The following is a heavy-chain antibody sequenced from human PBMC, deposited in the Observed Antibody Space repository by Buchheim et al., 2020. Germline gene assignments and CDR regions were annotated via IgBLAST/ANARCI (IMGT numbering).Heavy chain of an antibody. V-gene: IGHV3-33*01. D-gene: IGHD2-15*01. J-gene: IGHJ6*02. Sequence: QVQLVESGGGVVQPGRSLRLSCAASGFTFSSYGMHWVRQAPGKGLEWVAVIWYDGSNKYYADSVKGRFTISRDNSKNTLYLQMNSLRAEDTAVYYCARVRAVAATRYYYYYGMDVWGQGTT. CDR3: ARVRAVAATRYYYYYGMDV. CDR2: IWYDGSNK. CDR1: GFTFSSYG.